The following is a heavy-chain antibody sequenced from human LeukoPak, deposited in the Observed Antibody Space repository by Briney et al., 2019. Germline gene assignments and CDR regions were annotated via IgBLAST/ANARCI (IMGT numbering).Heavy chain of an antibody. CDR1: GXSISPYH. CDR2: IYYSGST. Sequence: SETLSLTCTVSGXSISPYHWSWIRQPPGKGLEWIGYIYYSGSTNYNPSLKSRVTISVDTSKNQFSLRLSSVTAADTAVYYCARTNAFDIWGQGTMVTVSS. CDR3: ARTNAFDI. J-gene: IGHJ3*02. V-gene: IGHV4-59*01.